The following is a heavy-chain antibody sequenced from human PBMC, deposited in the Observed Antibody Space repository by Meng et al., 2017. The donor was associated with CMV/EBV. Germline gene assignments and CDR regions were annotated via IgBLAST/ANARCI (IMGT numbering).Heavy chain of an antibody. V-gene: IGHV3-30-3*01. CDR1: GFTFSSYA. D-gene: IGHD2-2*01. CDR2: ISYDGSNK. CDR3: ARIGGYCSSTSCVGMDV. Sequence: GESLKISCAASGFTFSSYAMHWVRQAPGKGLELVAVISYDGSNKYYADSVKGRFTISRDNSKNTLYLQMNSLRAEDTAVYYCARIGGYCSSTSCVGMDVWGQGTTVTVSS. J-gene: IGHJ6*02.